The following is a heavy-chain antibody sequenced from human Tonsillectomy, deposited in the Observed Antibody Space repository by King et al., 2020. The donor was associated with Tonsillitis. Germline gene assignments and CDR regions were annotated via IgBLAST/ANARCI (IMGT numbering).Heavy chain of an antibody. CDR1: GFTFSSYG. D-gene: IGHD6-19*01. V-gene: IGHV3-48*01. Sequence: VQLVESGGGFVQPGGSLRLSCAASGFTFSSYGMNWVRQAPGKGLEWVSYISSSDSTIYYADSVKGRFTISRDNAKNSLDLQMNSLRAEDTAVYYCARDRSSGWSGVFDIWGQGTMVTVS. CDR2: ISSSDSTI. CDR3: ARDRSSGWSGVFDI. J-gene: IGHJ3*02.